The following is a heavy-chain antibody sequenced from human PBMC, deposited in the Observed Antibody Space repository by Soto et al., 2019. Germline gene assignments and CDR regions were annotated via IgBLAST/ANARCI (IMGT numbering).Heavy chain of an antibody. CDR1: GYTFTSHD. D-gene: IGHD2-2*01. J-gene: IGHJ5*02. V-gene: IGHV1-8*01. CDR3: ASDMSTT. Sequence: QVQLVQSGAEVKKPGASVKVSCKASGYTFTSHDINWMRQATGQGLEWMGWMNPNTGHTNYAQKFQGRVTMTRDTSISTAYMELTNLISEDTAIYYCASDMSTTWGQGTLVTVSS. CDR2: MNPNTGHT.